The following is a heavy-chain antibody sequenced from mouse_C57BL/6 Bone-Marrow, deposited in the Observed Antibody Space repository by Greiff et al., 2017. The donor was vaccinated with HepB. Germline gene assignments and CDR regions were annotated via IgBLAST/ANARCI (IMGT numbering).Heavy chain of an antibody. Sequence: QVHVKQSGAELARPGASVKLSCKASGYTFTSYGISWVKQRTGQGLEWIGEIYPRSGNTYYNEKFKGKATLTADKSSSTAYMELRSLTSEDSAVYFCARGLYDGYYGAMDYWGQGTSVTVSS. J-gene: IGHJ4*01. V-gene: IGHV1-81*01. CDR2: IYPRSGNT. CDR3: ARGLYDGYYGAMDY. D-gene: IGHD2-3*01. CDR1: GYTFTSYG.